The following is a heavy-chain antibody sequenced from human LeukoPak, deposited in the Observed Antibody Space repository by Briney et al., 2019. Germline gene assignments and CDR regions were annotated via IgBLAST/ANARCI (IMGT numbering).Heavy chain of an antibody. CDR2: INPKSGGT. CDR3: ASIYGDYVASDY. D-gene: IGHD4-17*01. J-gene: IGHJ4*02. Sequence: ASVKVSCKASGYSFTVYYMHWVRQAPEQGLEWMGWINPKSGGTNYAQKFLGRVTMTRDTSINTAYMELSRLRSDDTAVYYCASIYGDYVASDYWGQGTLVTVSP. CDR1: GYSFTVYY. V-gene: IGHV1-2*02.